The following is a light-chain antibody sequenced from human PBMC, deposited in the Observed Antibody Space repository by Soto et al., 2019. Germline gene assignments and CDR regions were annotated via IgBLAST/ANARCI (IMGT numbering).Light chain of an antibody. CDR1: QRIYTY. J-gene: IGKJ1*01. V-gene: IGKV1-39*01. Sequence: IKMTQSPSSLSASVGDRVTITCRASQRIYTYVNWYQQKPGRAPKLLIYAASHLQSGVPPRFAGSGSGTDFTLTISTLQPEDFATYYCQQTYSAPPWTFGQGTEVEIK. CDR2: AAS. CDR3: QQTYSAPPWT.